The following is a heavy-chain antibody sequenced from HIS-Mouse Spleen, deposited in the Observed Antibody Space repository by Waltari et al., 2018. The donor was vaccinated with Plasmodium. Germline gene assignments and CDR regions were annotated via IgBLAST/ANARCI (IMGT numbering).Heavy chain of an antibody. CDR1: GFTFSSYA. Sequence: QVQLVESGGGVVQPGRSLRLSCAASGFTFSSYAMHWVRQAPGKGLGWVAVKSYDGSNKYYADSVKGRFTISRDNSKNTLYLQMNSLRAEDTAVYYCARDRRLAFDYWGQGTLVTVSS. CDR3: ARDRRLAFDY. V-gene: IGHV3-30-3*01. J-gene: IGHJ4*02. CDR2: KSYDGSNK. D-gene: IGHD2-15*01.